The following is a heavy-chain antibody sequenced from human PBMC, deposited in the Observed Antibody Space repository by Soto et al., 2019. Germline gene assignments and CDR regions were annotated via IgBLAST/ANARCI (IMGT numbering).Heavy chain of an antibody. CDR3: AHSASRLYGLDV. Sequence: QISLKESGPTLVKPTQTLTLTCTFSRFSLSTHGVGVAWIRQPPGKALEWLALIYWNDDKHYSPSLEGRLTLTKDNSKNQVVLTMSNMAPVDTATYYCAHSASRLYGLDVWGQGTTVTVSS. CDR2: IYWNDDK. CDR1: RFSLSTHGVG. J-gene: IGHJ6*02. V-gene: IGHV2-5*01.